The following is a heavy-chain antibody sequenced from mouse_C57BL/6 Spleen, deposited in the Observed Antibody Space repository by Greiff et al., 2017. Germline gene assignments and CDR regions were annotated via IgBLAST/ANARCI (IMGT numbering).Heavy chain of an antibody. CDR3: TTNVNYFDY. CDR1: GFTFTNYY. J-gene: IGHJ2*01. Sequence: VQLQQSGAELVRPGASVKLSCTASGFTFTNYYMHWVKQRPEQGLEWIGWIDPENGDTDYASKFKSKATITADTSSNTAYLQLSSLTAEDTAVYCGTTNVNYFDYWGQGTTLTVSS. V-gene: IGHV14-4*01. CDR2: IDPENGDT.